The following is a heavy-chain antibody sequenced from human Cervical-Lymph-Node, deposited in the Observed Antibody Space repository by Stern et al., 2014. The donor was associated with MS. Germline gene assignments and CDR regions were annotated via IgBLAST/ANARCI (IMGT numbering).Heavy chain of an antibody. J-gene: IGHJ4*02. Sequence: EVQLVESGGGLVQPGGSLRLSCAASGFIFRSYWMHWVRQAPGKGLVWVSRINPDGTIISYADAVKGRFTISRDDAKNTLYLQMNSLRVEDTAVYYCARDLMSFNSATPYHSPGDDFDYWGQGALVTVSS. D-gene: IGHD2/OR15-2a*01. CDR1: GFIFRSYW. V-gene: IGHV3-74*01. CDR2: INPDGTII. CDR3: ARDLMSFNSATPYHSPGDDFDY.